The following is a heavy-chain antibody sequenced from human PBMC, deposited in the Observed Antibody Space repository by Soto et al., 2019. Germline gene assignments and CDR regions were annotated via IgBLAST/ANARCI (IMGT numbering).Heavy chain of an antibody. V-gene: IGHV1-18*01. Sequence: QVQLVQSGAEVKKPGASVKVSCKASGYTFTSYGISWVRQAPGQGLEWMGWISAYNGNTNYAQKLQGRVTMTTDTSTSTAYMGLRSLRSDGTAVYYCARDRPYCSDGSCYLLPSCECWGQGTLVTVSS. CDR3: ARDRPYCSDGSCYLLPSCEC. CDR2: ISAYNGNT. D-gene: IGHD2-15*01. J-gene: IGHJ4*02. CDR1: GYTFTSYG.